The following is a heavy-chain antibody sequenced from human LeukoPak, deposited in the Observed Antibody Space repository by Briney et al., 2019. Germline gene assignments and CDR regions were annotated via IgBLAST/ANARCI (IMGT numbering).Heavy chain of an antibody. D-gene: IGHD3-10*01. CDR3: ARDEQGSGSGWFDP. CDR2: KYYRSQWYN. J-gene: IGHJ5*02. Sequence: SQTLSLTCAISGDTFSSNSAAWDWLRQSKSRGLEWLVRKYYRSQWYNDYAVSVKSRITINPDTSKNQFSLQLNSVTPEDTAVYYCARDEQGSGSGWFDPWGQGTLVTVSS. V-gene: IGHV6-1*01. CDR1: GDTFSSNSAA.